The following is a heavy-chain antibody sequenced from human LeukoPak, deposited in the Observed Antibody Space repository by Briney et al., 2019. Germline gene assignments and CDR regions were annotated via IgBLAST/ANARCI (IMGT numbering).Heavy chain of an antibody. V-gene: IGHV3-48*01. Sequence: GGSLRLSCAASGFTFSSYSMNWVRQAPGKGLEWVSYISSSSSTIYYADSVKGRFTISRDNAKNSLYLQMNRLRAEDTAVYYCARVGPTYYYDSSGYTDYWGQGTLVTVSS. CDR1: GFTFSSYS. J-gene: IGHJ4*02. CDR2: ISSSSSTI. CDR3: ARVGPTYYYDSSGYTDY. D-gene: IGHD3-22*01.